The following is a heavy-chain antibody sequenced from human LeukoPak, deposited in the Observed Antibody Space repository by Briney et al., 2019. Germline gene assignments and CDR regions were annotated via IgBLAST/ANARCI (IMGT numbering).Heavy chain of an antibody. CDR1: GYSISSGYY. CDR2: IYHSGST. J-gene: IGHJ6*03. Sequence: SETLSLTCAVSGYSISSGYYWGWIRQPPGKGLEWIGSIYHSGSTYYNPSLKSRVTISVDTSKNQFSLKLSSVTAADTAVYYCARDSSGGRYYMDVWGKGTTVTVSS. D-gene: IGHD6-19*01. V-gene: IGHV4-38-2*02. CDR3: ARDSSGGRYYMDV.